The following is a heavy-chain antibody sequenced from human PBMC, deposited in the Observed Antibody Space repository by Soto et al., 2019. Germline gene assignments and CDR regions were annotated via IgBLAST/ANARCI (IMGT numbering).Heavy chain of an antibody. CDR1: GFTFSDCS. CDR3: AKGGPLVRERDY. D-gene: IGHD3-10*02. CDR2: INSDGGGT. Sequence: EVQLLESGGGLVQPGGSLRVSCAASGFTFSDCSMAWVRQAPGKGLECVSSINSDGGGTYYADSVKGRFTISRDNCRNTLYLQMNSLRVEDTAVYYGAKGGPLVRERDYWGQGTLVTVSS. J-gene: IGHJ4*02. V-gene: IGHV3-23*01.